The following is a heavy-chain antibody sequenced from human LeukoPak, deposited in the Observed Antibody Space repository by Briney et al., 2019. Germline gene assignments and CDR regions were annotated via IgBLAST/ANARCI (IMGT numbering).Heavy chain of an antibody. CDR1: GGSISSYY. D-gene: IGHD3-10*01. CDR2: IYYSGST. J-gene: IGHJ3*01. V-gene: IGHV4-59*08. CDR3: ARHFDYDSGGDAFDV. Sequence: SETLSLTCTVSGGSISSYYWSWIRQPPGKGLEWIGYIYYSGSTNYNPSLKSRVTMSVDTSKIQISLKLRSVTAADTAVYYCARHFDYDSGGDAFDVWGQGTMVTVSS.